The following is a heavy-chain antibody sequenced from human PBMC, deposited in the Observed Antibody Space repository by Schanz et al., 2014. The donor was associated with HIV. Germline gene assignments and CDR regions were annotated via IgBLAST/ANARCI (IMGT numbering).Heavy chain of an antibody. CDR3: ARSHDTSGYYVAFDI. Sequence: LQLQESGPGLRKPSETLSLTCSVSGGSISSGNYYWGWIRRPPGKGLEWIGSFSNSGSPYYNSTPKSRATVSVETSKQHFSLRLTSMTAADTALYYCARSHDTSGYYVAFDIWGQGILVTVSS. J-gene: IGHJ3*02. D-gene: IGHD3-22*01. CDR1: GGSISSGNYY. V-gene: IGHV4-39*02. CDR2: FSNSGSP.